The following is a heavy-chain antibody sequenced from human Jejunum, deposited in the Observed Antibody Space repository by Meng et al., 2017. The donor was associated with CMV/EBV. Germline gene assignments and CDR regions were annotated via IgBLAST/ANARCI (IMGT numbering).Heavy chain of an antibody. Sequence: FTISTYPMHWVRQAPGKGLELLAVISYDGGNTYYADSVKGRFTISRDNSESTLYLQMNSLRAEDTAVYFCAKDQAWLLAAAGTFDSWGQGTLVTVSS. J-gene: IGHJ4*02. D-gene: IGHD6-13*01. V-gene: IGHV3-30*04. CDR3: AKDQAWLLAAAGTFDS. CDR2: ISYDGGNT. CDR1: FTISTYP.